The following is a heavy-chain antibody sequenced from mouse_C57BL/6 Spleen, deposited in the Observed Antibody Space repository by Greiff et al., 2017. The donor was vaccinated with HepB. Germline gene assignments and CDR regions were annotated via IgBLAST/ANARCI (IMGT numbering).Heavy chain of an antibody. CDR3: AGGDYDYDGGDYYAMDY. CDR2: ISYDGSN. D-gene: IGHD2-4*01. V-gene: IGHV3-6*01. Sequence: EVQLQESGPGLVKPSQSLSLTCSVTGYSITSGYYWNWIRQFPGNKLEWMGYISYDGSNNYNPYLKNRITITRDTSKNQFYLKLNSVTTEDTATYYCAGGDYDYDGGDYYAMDYWGQGTSVTVSS. J-gene: IGHJ4*01. CDR1: GYSITSGYY.